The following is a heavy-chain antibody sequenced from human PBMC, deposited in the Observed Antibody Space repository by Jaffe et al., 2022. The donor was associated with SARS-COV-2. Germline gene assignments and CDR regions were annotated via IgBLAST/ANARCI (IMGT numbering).Heavy chain of an antibody. D-gene: IGHD6-19*01. Sequence: EVQLVESGGGLVQPGGSLRLSCAASGFSLSNYWMHWVRQVPGKGLVWVSRVNSDGSTTSYADSVKGRFTISRDNAKNTLYLQMNSLRADDTAVYYCVRVPYGSGWTYFDYWGQGTLVTVSS. CDR3: VRVPYGSGWTYFDY. CDR1: GFSLSNYW. CDR2: VNSDGSTT. V-gene: IGHV3-74*01. J-gene: IGHJ4*02.